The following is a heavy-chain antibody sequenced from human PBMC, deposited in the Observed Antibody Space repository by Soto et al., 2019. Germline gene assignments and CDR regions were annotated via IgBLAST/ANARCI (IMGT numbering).Heavy chain of an antibody. CDR3: ARMSYDFWSGLYGMDV. CDR1: GYSFTSYW. J-gene: IGHJ6*02. D-gene: IGHD3-3*01. V-gene: IGHV5-10-1*01. Sequence: PGESLKISCNGSGYSFTSYWISWVRQMPWKGLEWMGRIDPSDSYTNYSPSFQGHVTISADKSISTAYLQWSSLKASDTAMYYCARMSYDFWSGLYGMDVWGQGTTVTVSS. CDR2: IDPSDSYT.